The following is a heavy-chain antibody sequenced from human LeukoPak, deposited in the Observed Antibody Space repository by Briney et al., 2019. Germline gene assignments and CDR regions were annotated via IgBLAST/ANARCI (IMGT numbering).Heavy chain of an antibody. Sequence: EASVKVSCKASGGTFSSYAISWVRQAPGQGLEWMGGIIPIFGTANYAQKFQGRVTITADKSTSTAYMELSSLRSEDTAVYYCAREHYGETSIHYWGQGTLVTVSS. CDR1: GGTFSSYA. J-gene: IGHJ4*02. V-gene: IGHV1-69*06. CDR2: IIPIFGTA. CDR3: AREHYGETSIHY. D-gene: IGHD4-17*01.